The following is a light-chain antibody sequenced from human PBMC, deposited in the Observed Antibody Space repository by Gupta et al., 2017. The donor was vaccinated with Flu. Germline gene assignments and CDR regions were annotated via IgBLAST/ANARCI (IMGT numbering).Light chain of an antibody. CDR3: QQRSNWPPLT. CDR2: DAS. J-gene: IGKJ4*01. Sequence: IVLTQSPATLPLSPGERATLSCRASQSVGTYLAWYQQKPGQAPRLLIYDASNRATGIPARFSGFGSGTDFTLTISSLEPEDFAVYYCQQRSNWPPLTFGGGTKVEIK. V-gene: IGKV3-11*01. CDR1: QSVGTY.